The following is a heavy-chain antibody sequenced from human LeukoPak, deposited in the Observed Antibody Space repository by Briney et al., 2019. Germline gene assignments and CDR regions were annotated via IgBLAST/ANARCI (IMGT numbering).Heavy chain of an antibody. V-gene: IGHV1-3*01. J-gene: IGHJ6*04. CDR3: ASGILTGYPKYYYYGTDV. D-gene: IGHD3-9*01. CDR1: GYTFTSYA. CDR2: INAGNGNT. Sequence: ASVKVSCKASGYTFTSYAMHWVRQAPGQRLEWMGWINAGNGNTKYSQKFQGRVTITRDTSASTAYMELSSLRSEDTAVYYCASGILTGYPKYYYYGTDVWGKGTTVTVSS.